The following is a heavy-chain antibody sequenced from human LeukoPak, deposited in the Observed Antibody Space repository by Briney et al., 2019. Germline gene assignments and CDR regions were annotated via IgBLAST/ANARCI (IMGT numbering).Heavy chain of an antibody. Sequence: PSETLSLTCAVYGVSFSGYYWSWIRQPPGKGLEWIGEINHSGSTNYNPSLKSRVTISVDTSKNQFSLKLSSVTAADTAVYYCAINSGSLVYWGQGTLVTVSS. V-gene: IGHV4-34*01. D-gene: IGHD1-26*01. J-gene: IGHJ4*02. CDR2: INHSGST. CDR1: GVSFSGYY. CDR3: AINSGSLVY.